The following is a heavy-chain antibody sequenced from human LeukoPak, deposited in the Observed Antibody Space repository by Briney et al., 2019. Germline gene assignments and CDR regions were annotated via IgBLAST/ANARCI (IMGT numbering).Heavy chain of an antibody. CDR1: GFTFDDYA. Sequence: GGSLRLACAASGFTFDDYAMHWVRQAPGKGLEWVSLISWDGGSTYYADSVKGRFTISRDNSKNSLYLQMNSLRAEDTALYYCAKDMAAYYSASGNIDYWGQGTLVTVSS. V-gene: IGHV3-43D*03. D-gene: IGHD3-10*01. J-gene: IGHJ4*02. CDR3: AKDMAAYYSASGNIDY. CDR2: ISWDGGST.